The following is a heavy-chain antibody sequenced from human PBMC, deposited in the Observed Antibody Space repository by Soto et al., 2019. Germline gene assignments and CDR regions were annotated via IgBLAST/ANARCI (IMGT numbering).Heavy chain of an antibody. J-gene: IGHJ5*02. Sequence: GASVKVSCKASGYTFTSYGISWVRQAPGQGLEWMGWISAYNGNTNYAQKLQGRVTMTTDTSTSTAYMELRSLRSNDTAVYYCARVESIAAAVHWFDPWGQGTLVTVSS. D-gene: IGHD6-13*01. CDR2: ISAYNGNT. CDR1: GYTFTSYG. V-gene: IGHV1-18*01. CDR3: ARVESIAAAVHWFDP.